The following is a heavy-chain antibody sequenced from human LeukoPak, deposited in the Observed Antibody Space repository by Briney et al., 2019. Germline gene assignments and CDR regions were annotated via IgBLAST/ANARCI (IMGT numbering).Heavy chain of an antibody. V-gene: IGHV3-23*01. CDR1: GFTVSSNY. J-gene: IGHJ4*02. CDR3: ARAHYSSFDY. CDR2: ISGSGGST. Sequence: GGSLRLSCAASGFTVSSNYMSWVRQAPGKGLEWVSAISGSGGSTYYADSVKGRFTISRDNSKNTLYLQSLYLQMNSLRAEDTAVYYCARAHYSSFDYWGQGTLVTVSS. D-gene: IGHD3-22*01.